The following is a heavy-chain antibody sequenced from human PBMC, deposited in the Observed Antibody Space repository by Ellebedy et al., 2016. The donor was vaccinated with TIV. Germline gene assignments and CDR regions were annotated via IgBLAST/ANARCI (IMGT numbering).Heavy chain of an antibody. Sequence: GESLKISCAASGFSFSTYAMNWVRQAPGKGLEWVSAFSNSGDNTYYADSVKGRFTISRDNSKSTLYLQMNSLRAEDTAVYYCANGRDRSMVHDAFKIWGQGTMVTVSS. CDR2: FSNSGDNT. CDR1: GFSFSTYA. V-gene: IGHV3-23*01. CDR3: ANGRDRSMVHDAFKI. D-gene: IGHD5-18*01. J-gene: IGHJ3*02.